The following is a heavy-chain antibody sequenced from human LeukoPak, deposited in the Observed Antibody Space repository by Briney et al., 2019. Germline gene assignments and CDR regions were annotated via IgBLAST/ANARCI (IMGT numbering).Heavy chain of an antibody. CDR2: ISGSGGST. CDR1: GFTFSSYA. CDR3: AKDLSHYYYGSGSFLN. D-gene: IGHD3-10*01. Sequence: GGSLRLSCAASGFTFSSYAMSWVRQAPGKGLEWVSAISGSGGSTYYADSVKGRFTISRDNSKNTLYLQMNGLRAEDTAVYYCAKDLSHYYYGSGSFLNWGQGTMVTVSS. V-gene: IGHV3-23*01. J-gene: IGHJ3*01.